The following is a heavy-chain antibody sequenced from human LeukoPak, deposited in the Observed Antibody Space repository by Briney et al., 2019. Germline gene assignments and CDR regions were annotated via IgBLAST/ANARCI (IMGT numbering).Heavy chain of an antibody. D-gene: IGHD3-22*01. CDR2: ISGSGSTV. V-gene: IGHV3-48*03. CDR1: GFTFRNYE. J-gene: IGHJ4*02. CDR3: ARYYYDSSGSYFDY. Sequence: PGGSLRLSCVVSGFTFRNYEMNWVRQAPGKGLEWVSYISGSGSTVYYTDSVKGRFTISRDNAKSSLYLQVNSLTADDTAFYYCARYYYDSSGSYFDYWGQGTLVTVSS.